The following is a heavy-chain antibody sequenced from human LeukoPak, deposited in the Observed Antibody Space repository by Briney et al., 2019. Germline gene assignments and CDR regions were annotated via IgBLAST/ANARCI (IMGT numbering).Heavy chain of an antibody. Sequence: PSETLSLTCTVSGGPLDTHYWSWIRQPPGRGLEWIGYIFSSGSTNYNPSLKSRVTILVDTSKNQLFLNLSSVTAADTAVYYCARGSYGSRYWGQGTLVTVSS. J-gene: IGHJ4*02. V-gene: IGHV4-59*08. CDR1: GGPLDTHY. D-gene: IGHD3-10*01. CDR2: IFSSGST. CDR3: ARGSYGSRY.